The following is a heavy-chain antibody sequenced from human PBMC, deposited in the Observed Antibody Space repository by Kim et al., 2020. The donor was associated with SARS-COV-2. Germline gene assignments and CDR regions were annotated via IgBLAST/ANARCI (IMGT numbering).Heavy chain of an antibody. D-gene: IGHD5-18*01. V-gene: IGHV4-39*07. Sequence: SETLSLTCTVSGGSISSSSYYWGWIRQPPGKGLEWIGSIYYSGSTYYNPSLKSRVTISVDTSKNQFSLKLSSVTAVDTAVYYCARDRVGYRPWFDPWGQGTLVTVSS. CDR2: IYYSGST. CDR3: ARDRVGYRPWFDP. J-gene: IGHJ5*02. CDR1: GGSISSSSYY.